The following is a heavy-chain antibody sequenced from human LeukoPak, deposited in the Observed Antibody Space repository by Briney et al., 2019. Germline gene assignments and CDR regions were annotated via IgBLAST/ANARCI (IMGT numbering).Heavy chain of an antibody. J-gene: IGHJ5*02. CDR2: VNAGNGNT. Sequence: ASVKVSCKASGYTFTSYAMHWVRQAPGQRLEWMGWVNAGNGNTKYSQKFQGRVTITRDTSASTAYMELSSLRSEDTAVYYCARARAGYYGSGSYNWFDPWGQGTLVTVSS. D-gene: IGHD3-10*01. V-gene: IGHV1-3*01. CDR1: GYTFTSYA. CDR3: ARARAGYYGSGSYNWFDP.